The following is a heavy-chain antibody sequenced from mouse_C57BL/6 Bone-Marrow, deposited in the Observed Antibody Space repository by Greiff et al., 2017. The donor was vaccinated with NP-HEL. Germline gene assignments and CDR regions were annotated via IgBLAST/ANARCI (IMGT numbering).Heavy chain of an antibody. CDR1: GFTFSDYY. V-gene: IGHV5-12*01. CDR3: ARDYYDAMDY. J-gene: IGHJ4*01. D-gene: IGHD2-4*01. Sequence: EVQRVESGGGLVQPGGSLKLSCAASGFTFSDYYMYWVRQTPEKRLEWVAYISNGGGSTYYPDTVKGRFTISRDNAKNTLYLQMSRLKSEDTAMYYCARDYYDAMDYWGQGTSVTVSS. CDR2: ISNGGGST.